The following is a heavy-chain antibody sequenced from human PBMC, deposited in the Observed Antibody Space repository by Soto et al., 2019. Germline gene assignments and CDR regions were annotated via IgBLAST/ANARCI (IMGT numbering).Heavy chain of an antibody. V-gene: IGHV4-39*01. Sequence: PSETLSLTCTVSGGSIISYYWGWIRQPPGKGLEWIGSIYYSGSTYYDPSLKSRATISVDTSKNQFSLKLSSVTAADTAVYYCARHFSVDYFDYWGQGALVTVSS. CDR1: GGSIISYY. CDR2: IYYSGST. J-gene: IGHJ4*02. CDR3: ARHFSVDYFDY.